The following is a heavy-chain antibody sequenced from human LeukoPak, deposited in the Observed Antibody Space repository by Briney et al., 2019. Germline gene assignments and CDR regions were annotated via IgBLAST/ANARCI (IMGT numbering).Heavy chain of an antibody. CDR3: ARLDSSGYYSTYYFDY. Sequence: SQTLSLTCSVSGGSISSGDYYWSWIRQPPGKGLEWIGYIYYSGSTYYNPSLKSRVTISVDTSKNQFSLRLSSVTAADTAVYYCARLDSSGYYSTYYFDYWGQGTLVTVSS. V-gene: IGHV4-30-4*01. J-gene: IGHJ4*02. D-gene: IGHD3-22*01. CDR1: GGSISSGDYY. CDR2: IYYSGST.